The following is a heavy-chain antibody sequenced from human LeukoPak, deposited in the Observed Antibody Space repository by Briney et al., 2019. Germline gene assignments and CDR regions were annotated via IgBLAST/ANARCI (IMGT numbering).Heavy chain of an antibody. CDR3: ARDSSIVATIFGPYYGMDV. J-gene: IGHJ6*02. CDR1: GYTFTSYY. V-gene: IGHV1-46*01. Sequence: GASVRVSCKASGYTFTSYYMHWVRQAPGQGLEWMGIINPSGGTTSYAQKFQGRVTITADKSTSTAYMELSSLRSEDTAVYYCARDSSIVATIFGPYYGMDVWGQGTTVTVSS. CDR2: INPSGGTT. D-gene: IGHD5-12*01.